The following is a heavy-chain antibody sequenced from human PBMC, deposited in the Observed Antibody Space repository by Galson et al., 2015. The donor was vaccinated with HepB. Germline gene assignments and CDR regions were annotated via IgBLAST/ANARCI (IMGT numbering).Heavy chain of an antibody. CDR3: ARDLLESGYSSSWYSWYFDL. Sequence: SLRLSCAASGFTFSSYAMHWVRQAPGKGLEWVAVISYDGSNKYYADSVKGRFTISRDNSKNTLYLQMNSLRAVDTAVYYCARDLLESGYSSSWYSWYFDLWGRGTLVTVSS. V-gene: IGHV3-30-3*01. CDR2: ISYDGSNK. D-gene: IGHD6-13*01. J-gene: IGHJ2*01. CDR1: GFTFSSYA.